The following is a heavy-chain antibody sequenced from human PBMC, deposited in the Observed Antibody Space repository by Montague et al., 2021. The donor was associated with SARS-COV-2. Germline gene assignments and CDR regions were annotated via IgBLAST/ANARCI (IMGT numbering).Heavy chain of an antibody. J-gene: IGHJ6*02. CDR1: GDSVSSNSAT. CDR2: IYYRSKWYN. D-gene: IGHD1-1*01. CDR3: TSGREGNYNVMDV. Sequence: CAISGDSVSSNSATWNWVRQSPSRGLEWLGRIYYRSKWYNDYAVSVRGRVTINPDTSENQFSLQLNSVTPEDTAIYYCTSGREGNYNVMDVWGQGTTVTVSS. V-gene: IGHV6-1*01.